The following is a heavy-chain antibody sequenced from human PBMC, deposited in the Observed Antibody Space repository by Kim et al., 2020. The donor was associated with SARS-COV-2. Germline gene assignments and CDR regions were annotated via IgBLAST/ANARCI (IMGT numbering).Heavy chain of an antibody. D-gene: IGHD3-22*01. CDR2: ISSSSSYT. CDR1: GFTFSDYY. Sequence: GGSLRLSCAASGFTFSDYYMSWIRQAPGKGLEWVSYISSSSSYTNYADSVKGRFTISRDNAKNSLYLQMNSLRAEDKAVYYCARDNRNTYYYDSSGYYSKPYYYYGMDVWGQGTTVTVPS. CDR3: ARDNRNTYYYDSSGYYSKPYYYYGMDV. V-gene: IGHV3-11*06. J-gene: IGHJ6*02.